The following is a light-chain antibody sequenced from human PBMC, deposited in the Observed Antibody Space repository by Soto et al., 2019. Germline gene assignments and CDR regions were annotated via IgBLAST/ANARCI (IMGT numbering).Light chain of an antibody. CDR1: QSVSSSY. Sequence: EIELTQSPGTLSLSPGERATLSCRASQSVSSSYLAWYQQKPGQAPRLLIYDASSRATGIPDRFSGSGSGTDFTLTISRLQPEDFAVYYCQQYASSPLTFGGGTKVALK. CDR3: QQYASSPLT. V-gene: IGKV3-20*01. J-gene: IGKJ4*01. CDR2: DAS.